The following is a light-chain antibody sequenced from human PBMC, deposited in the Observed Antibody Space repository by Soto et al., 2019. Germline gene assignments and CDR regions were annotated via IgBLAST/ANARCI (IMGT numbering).Light chain of an antibody. CDR1: QSVSSTY. V-gene: IGKV3-20*01. J-gene: IGKJ1*01. CDR2: ATS. CDR3: QHYGSSLWT. Sequence: EIVLTQSPGTLSLSPGERASLSCRASQSVSSTYLAWYQQKPGQAPRLLIYATSTRVTGIPDRFSGSGSGTDFTLTISRLEPEDFAVYYCQHYGSSLWTFGQGTKVEIK.